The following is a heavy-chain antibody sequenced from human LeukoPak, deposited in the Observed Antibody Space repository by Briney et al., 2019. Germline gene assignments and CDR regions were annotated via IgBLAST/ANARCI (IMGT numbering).Heavy chain of an antibody. D-gene: IGHD3-9*01. CDR3: ARRRYFDWLPAPFDY. V-gene: IGHV4-34*01. CDR1: GGSFSGYY. J-gene: IGHJ4*02. Sequence: SETLSLTCAVYGGSFSGYYWSWIRQPPGKGLEWIGEINHSGSTNYNPSLKSRVTISVDTSKNQFSLKLSSVTAADTAVYYCARRRYFDWLPAPFDYWGQGTLVTVSS. CDR2: INHSGST.